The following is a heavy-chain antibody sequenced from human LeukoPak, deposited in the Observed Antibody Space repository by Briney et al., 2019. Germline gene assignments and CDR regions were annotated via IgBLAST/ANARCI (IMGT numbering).Heavy chain of an antibody. CDR3: ARDRAVVVPDALSGGAFDI. V-gene: IGHV1-69*04. J-gene: IGHJ3*02. D-gene: IGHD2-2*01. CDR2: IIPILGIA. CDR1: GGTFSSYA. Sequence: ASVKVSCKVSGGTFSSYAISWVRQAPGQGLEWMGRIIPILGIANYAQKFQGRVTITADKSTSTAYMELSSLRSEDPAVHSCARDRAVVVPDALSGGAFDIRGQGTMVTVFS.